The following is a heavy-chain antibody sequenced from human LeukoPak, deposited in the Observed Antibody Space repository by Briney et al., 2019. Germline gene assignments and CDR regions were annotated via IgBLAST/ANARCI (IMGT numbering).Heavy chain of an antibody. CDR2: ISSSGSTI. V-gene: IGHV3-48*04. CDR3: ARAIVYYDFWSGPLNFDY. J-gene: IGHJ4*02. D-gene: IGHD3-3*01. Sequence: GGSLRLSCAASGFTFSSYWMSWVRQAPGKGLEWVSYISSSGSTIYYADSVKGRFTISRDNAKNSLYLQMNSLRAEDTAVYYCARAIVYYDFWSGPLNFDYWGQGTLVTVSS. CDR1: GFTFSSYW.